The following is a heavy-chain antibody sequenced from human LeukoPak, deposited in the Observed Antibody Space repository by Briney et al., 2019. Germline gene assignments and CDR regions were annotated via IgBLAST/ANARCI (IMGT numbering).Heavy chain of an antibody. Sequence: PGGSLRLSCAASGFTFSDYYMSWIRQAPGKGPEWVSYISSSSNYTNYADSVKGRFTISRDNAKNSLYLQMNSLRAEDTAVYYCARGRTGTPSDYWGQGTLVTVSS. J-gene: IGHJ4*02. CDR1: GFTFSDYY. D-gene: IGHD1-1*01. V-gene: IGHV3-11*06. CDR2: ISSSSNYT. CDR3: ARGRTGTPSDY.